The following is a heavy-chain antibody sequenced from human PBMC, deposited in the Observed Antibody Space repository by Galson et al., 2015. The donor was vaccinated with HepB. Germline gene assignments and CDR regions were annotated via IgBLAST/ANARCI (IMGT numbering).Heavy chain of an antibody. V-gene: IGHV3-11*01. D-gene: IGHD2-2*02. CDR3: ARLARSFVVVPAAIDAFDI. CDR1: GLSFSTYT. J-gene: IGHJ3*02. Sequence: SLRLSCAASGLSFSTYTMSWVRQSPGRGLQWVSYISTNGATTYYTDSVKGRFTVARDNARNTVYLQMSSLKASDTAMYYCARLARSFVVVPAAIDAFDIWGQGTMVTVSS. CDR2: ISTNGATT.